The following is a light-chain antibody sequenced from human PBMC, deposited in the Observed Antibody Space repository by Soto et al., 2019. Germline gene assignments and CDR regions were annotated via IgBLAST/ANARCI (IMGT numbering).Light chain of an antibody. CDR3: QQRSIWPPWT. Sequence: EIVLTHSPATLSLSPVERATVACSAIHIVVNFLACYHHKPGQAPRLLLYDASLRAAGVPARFSGSGSATAFSLPISSLEPEDFAIYYCQQRSIWPPWTFGQGTKVDIK. J-gene: IGKJ1*01. CDR2: DAS. V-gene: IGKV3-11*01. CDR1: HIVVNF.